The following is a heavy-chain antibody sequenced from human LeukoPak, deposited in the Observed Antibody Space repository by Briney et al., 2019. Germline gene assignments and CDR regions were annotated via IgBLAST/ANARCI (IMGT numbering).Heavy chain of an antibody. J-gene: IGHJ4*02. D-gene: IGHD5-12*01. CDR1: GFTFSSYE. CDR2: IYGGGNT. CDR3: ARWGSVGYSGYDLFDS. Sequence: PGGSLRLSCAASGFTFSSYEMNWVRQAPGKGLEWVSVIYGGGNTDYADSVKGRFTISRDNSKNTLYLQMNSLRAEDTAAYYCARWGSVGYSGYDLFDSWGQGTLVTVSS. V-gene: IGHV3-66*01.